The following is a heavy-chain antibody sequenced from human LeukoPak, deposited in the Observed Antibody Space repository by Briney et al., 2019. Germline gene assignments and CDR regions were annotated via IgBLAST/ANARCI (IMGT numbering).Heavy chain of an antibody. V-gene: IGHV3-21*01. CDR2: ISSSSSYI. J-gene: IGHJ5*02. CDR1: GFNFSTYS. CDR3: ARVSLGTGYYPGVEDS. D-gene: IGHD3-22*01. Sequence: KAGGSLRLSCAASGFNFSTYSMNWVRQAPGKGLEWVSCISSSSSYIYYADSVKGGFTISRDNAKNSLYLQMNSLRAEDTAMFYCARVSLGTGYYPGVEDSWGQGTLVTVSS.